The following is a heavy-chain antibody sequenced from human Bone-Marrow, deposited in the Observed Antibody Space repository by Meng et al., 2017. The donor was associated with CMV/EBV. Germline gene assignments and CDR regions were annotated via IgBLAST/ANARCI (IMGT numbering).Heavy chain of an antibody. J-gene: IGHJ2*01. CDR3: ARRGLLRYSSWYFDL. D-gene: IGHD3-9*01. V-gene: IGHV4-4*07. CDR2: IYTSGST. Sequence: QAQLPASGPRVVRPSETLSLTGNGSGGSSSSYSWSWIRQPAGKGLEWIGRIYTSGSTNYNPSLKSRVTMSVDTSKNQFSLKLSSVTAADTAVYYCARRGLLRYSSWYFDLWGRGTLVTVSS. CDR1: GGSSSSYS.